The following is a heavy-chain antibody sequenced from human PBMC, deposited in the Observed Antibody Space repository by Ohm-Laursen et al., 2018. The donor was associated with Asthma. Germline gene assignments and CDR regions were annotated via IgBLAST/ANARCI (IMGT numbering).Heavy chain of an antibody. CDR1: GFTVSSNY. D-gene: IGHD5-24*01. CDR2: IYSGGST. J-gene: IGHJ4*02. V-gene: IGHV3-53*01. Sequence: GSLRLSCTASGFTVSSNYMSWVRQAPGKGLEWVSLIYSGGSTNYADSVKGRFTISRGNSKNTLSLQMNSLRVEDTAVYYCARDLMGPLDSWGQGTLVTVSS. CDR3: ARDLMGPLDS.